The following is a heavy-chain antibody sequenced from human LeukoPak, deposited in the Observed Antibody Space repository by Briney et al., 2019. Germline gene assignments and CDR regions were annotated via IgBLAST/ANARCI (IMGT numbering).Heavy chain of an antibody. CDR2: INHSGST. J-gene: IGHJ6*03. CDR1: GGSFSGYY. V-gene: IGHV4-34*01. CDR3: ARGRGYSSSPYYYYYYYMDV. Sequence: SETLFLTCAVYGGSFSGYYWSRIRQPPGKGLEWIGEINHSGSTNYNPSLKSRVTISVDTSKNQFSLKLSSVTAADTAVYYCARGRGYSSSPYYYYYYYMDVWGKGTTVTVSS. D-gene: IGHD6-6*01.